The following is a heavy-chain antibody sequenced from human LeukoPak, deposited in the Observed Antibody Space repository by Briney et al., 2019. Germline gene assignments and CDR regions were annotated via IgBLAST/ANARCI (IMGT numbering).Heavy chain of an antibody. CDR3: AKDPLPSAVTTRTEPDY. D-gene: IGHD4-17*01. Sequence: PGGSLRLSCAASGFTFSSYAMTWVRQAPGKGLEWVSLISASGSSAYYTDSVKGRFTISRDNSENTLYLQMNSLRAEDTAVYYCAKDPLPSAVTTRTEPDYWGQGTLVTVSS. V-gene: IGHV3-23*01. CDR1: GFTFSSYA. J-gene: IGHJ4*02. CDR2: ISASGSSA.